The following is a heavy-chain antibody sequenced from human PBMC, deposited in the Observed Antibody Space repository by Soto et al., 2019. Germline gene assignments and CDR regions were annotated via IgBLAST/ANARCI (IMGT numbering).Heavy chain of an antibody. CDR2: FIPIFRTL. Sequence: QVQLIQSEAEVKKPGSSVRVSCTASGGIFGSHGFSWVRQAPGQRLEWVGGFIPIFRTLTYTEKFQARVRIAADESTNTVYFLLSILTSEDTAVYYCVRDRRIYYSDPHDEFVSSDYGVWGQRTMVSVSS. V-gene: IGHV1-69*01. CDR3: VRDRRIYYSDPHDEFVSSDYGV. D-gene: IGHD3-22*01. J-gene: IGHJ3*01. CDR1: GGIFGSHG.